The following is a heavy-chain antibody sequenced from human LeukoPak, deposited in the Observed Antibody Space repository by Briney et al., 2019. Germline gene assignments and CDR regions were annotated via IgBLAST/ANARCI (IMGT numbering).Heavy chain of an antibody. V-gene: IGHV6-1*01. Sequence: NHSQTLSLTCAISADIVSSYSAAWNWIRQSPSRGLEWLGRTYYRSDWYSDYAVSVKSRVSITPDTAKNQFSLQLNSVTPEDTAIYYCAREGSYFDYWGQGTLVTVSS. CDR3: AREGSYFDY. CDR2: TYYRSDWYS. J-gene: IGHJ4*02. CDR1: ADIVSSYSAA.